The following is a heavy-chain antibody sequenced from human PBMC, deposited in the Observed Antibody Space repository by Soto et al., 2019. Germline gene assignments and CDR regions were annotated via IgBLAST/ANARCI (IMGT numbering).Heavy chain of an antibody. Sequence: EVQLVESGGGLVQPGRSLRLSCAASGITFDDFAMHWVRQAPGKGLEWVSGINWDGDFLDYADSVKGRLTISRDKAKNSLYLQMSSLRREDTALYFCALGGSSSFYSLNYWGQGTLVTVSS. J-gene: IGHJ4*02. CDR1: GITFDDFA. V-gene: IGHV3-9*01. D-gene: IGHD6-6*01. CDR2: INWDGDFL. CDR3: ALGGSSSFYSLNY.